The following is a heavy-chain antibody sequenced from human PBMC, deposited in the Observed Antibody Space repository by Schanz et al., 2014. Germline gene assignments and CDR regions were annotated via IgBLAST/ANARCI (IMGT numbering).Heavy chain of an antibody. Sequence: EVQLVESGGGLVKPGGSLRLSCVASGFTVSSNYMSWVRQAPGKGLEWVAVIYSGGSTFYTDSVKGRFTISRDNSKNTLYLQMNSLIAEDTAIYYCTKPDIPAALTGPGVWFDPWGQGTLVTVSS. D-gene: IGHD6-13*01. CDR1: GFTVSSNY. CDR2: IYSGGST. CDR3: TKPDIPAALTGPGVWFDP. J-gene: IGHJ5*02. V-gene: IGHV3-53*01.